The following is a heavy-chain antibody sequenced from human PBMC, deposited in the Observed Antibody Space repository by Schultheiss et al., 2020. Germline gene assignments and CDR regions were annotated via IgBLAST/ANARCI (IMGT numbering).Heavy chain of an antibody. CDR2: INPNSGGT. D-gene: IGHD6-19*01. J-gene: IGHJ6*02. V-gene: IGHV1-2*04. CDR3: ARGMEAVADGMDV. Sequence: ASVKVSCKASGYTFTSYAMHWVRQAPGQRLEWMGWINPNSGGTNYAQKFQGWVTMTRDTSISTAYMELSRLRSDDTAVYYCARGMEAVADGMDVWGQGTTVTVPS. CDR1: GYTFTSYA.